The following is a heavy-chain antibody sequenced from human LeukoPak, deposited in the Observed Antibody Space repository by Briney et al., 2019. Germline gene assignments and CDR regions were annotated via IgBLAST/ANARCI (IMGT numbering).Heavy chain of an antibody. Sequence: GGSLRLSCAASGFTFSSYAMHWVRQAPGKGLEWVAVISYDGSNKYYADSVKGRFTISRDNSKNTLYLQMNSLRAEDTAVYYCARESDNFWSGYYNGPFDYWGQGTLVTVSS. CDR1: GFTFSSYA. CDR2: ISYDGSNK. CDR3: ARESDNFWSGYYNGPFDY. D-gene: IGHD3-3*01. V-gene: IGHV3-30-3*01. J-gene: IGHJ4*02.